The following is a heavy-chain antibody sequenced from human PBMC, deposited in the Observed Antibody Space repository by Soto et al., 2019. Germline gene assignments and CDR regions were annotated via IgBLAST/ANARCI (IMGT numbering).Heavy chain of an antibody. CDR3: ARDEEGVAASGIQLDY. Sequence: GGSLRLSCAASGFTFSSYAMHWVRQAPGKGLEWVAVISYDGSNKYYADSVKGRFTISRDNSKNTLYLQMNSLRAEDTAVYYCARDEEGVAASGIQLDYWGQGTLVTVSS. D-gene: IGHD6-13*01. J-gene: IGHJ4*02. V-gene: IGHV3-30*04. CDR1: GFTFSSYA. CDR2: ISYDGSNK.